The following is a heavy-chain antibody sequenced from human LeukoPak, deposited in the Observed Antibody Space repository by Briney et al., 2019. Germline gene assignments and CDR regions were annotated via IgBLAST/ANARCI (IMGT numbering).Heavy chain of an antibody. J-gene: IGHJ6*02. V-gene: IGHV4-59*08. D-gene: IGHD6-25*01. CDR1: GDSMSSYY. CDR3: ARQNSGARLNV. CDR2: IYYSGST. Sequence: SETLSLTCTVSGDSMSSYYWSWIRQPPGKGLEWIGHIYYSGSTDYNPSLKSRLTISVDTSKNQFSLQLSFVTAADTAVYFCARQNSGARLNVWGQGTTVTVSS.